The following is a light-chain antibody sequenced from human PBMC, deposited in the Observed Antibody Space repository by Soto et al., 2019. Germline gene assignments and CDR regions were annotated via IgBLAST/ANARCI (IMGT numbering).Light chain of an antibody. J-gene: IGKJ4*01. V-gene: IGKV1-16*02. CDR2: GAS. CDR3: QQYHVYPLT. Sequence: DIQMTQSPSSLSASVGDRVIITCRASHDIGNKIAWFQQKPGKGPKSLIYGASILQSGVPSKFNGSRSATDFTLTITSLQPEDFATYYCQQYHVYPLTFGGGTKLEIK. CDR1: HDIGNK.